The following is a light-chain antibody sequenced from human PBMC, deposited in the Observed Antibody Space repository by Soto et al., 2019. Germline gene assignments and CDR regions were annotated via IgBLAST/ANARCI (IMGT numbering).Light chain of an antibody. CDR3: QQRSNWPPGT. J-gene: IGKJ4*01. CDR1: QSVSSY. Sequence: EIVLTQSPATLSLSPGERATLSCRASQSVSSYLAWYQQKPGQAHRLLIYDASNRATGIPARFSGSGSGTDFTLTISSLEPEDFAVYYCQQRSNWPPGTFGGGTKVEIK. CDR2: DAS. V-gene: IGKV3-11*01.